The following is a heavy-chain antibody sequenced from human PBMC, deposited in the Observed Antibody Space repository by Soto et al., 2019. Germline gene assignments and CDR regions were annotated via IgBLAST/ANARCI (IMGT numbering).Heavy chain of an antibody. J-gene: IGHJ3*02. V-gene: IGHV3-53*01. Sequence: DVQLVESGGGLIQPGGSLRLSCTVFGLTVSGKKYLAWVRQAPGKGLEWDSALYDVDGTYYADSVKGRFTTSGDSSKTSVYLQMNSLRPDDTAVYFCATWHQREHAYDIWGQGTAVTVSS. CDR1: GLTVSGKKY. CDR2: LYDVDGT. D-gene: IGHD1-1*01. CDR3: ATWHQREHAYDI.